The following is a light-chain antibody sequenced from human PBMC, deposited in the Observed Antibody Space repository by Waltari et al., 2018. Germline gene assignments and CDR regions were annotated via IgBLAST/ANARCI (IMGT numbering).Light chain of an antibody. Sequence: DIQMTQSPSSLSASVGDTVTITCRASQGISSYLNWFQQKPGKAPKLLIYAATTLQSGVPSRFSGSGSGTEFTLTISSLQPEDFAAYYCLQHNSCPLTFGGGTKVEIK. CDR3: LQHNSCPLT. CDR2: AAT. J-gene: IGKJ4*01. CDR1: QGISSY. V-gene: IGKV1-17*01.